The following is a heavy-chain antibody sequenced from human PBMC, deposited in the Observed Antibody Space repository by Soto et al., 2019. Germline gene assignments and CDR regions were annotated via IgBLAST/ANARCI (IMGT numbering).Heavy chain of an antibody. CDR2: ISANGAST. V-gene: IGHV3-23*01. Sequence: GGSLRLSCAASGFAFSRFGMSRVRQAPGKGLEWVSGISANGASTFYVDSVKGRFTISRDNSKNTLDLHMNSLRAEDTAIYYCAKDLGGYGSGRFGYYYYYMDVWGKGTTVTVSS. D-gene: IGHD3-10*01. CDR3: AKDLGGYGSGRFGYYYYYMDV. J-gene: IGHJ6*03. CDR1: GFAFSRFG.